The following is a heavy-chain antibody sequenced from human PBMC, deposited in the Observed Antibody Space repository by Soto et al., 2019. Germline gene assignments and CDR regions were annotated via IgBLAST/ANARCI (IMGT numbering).Heavy chain of an antibody. D-gene: IGHD6-19*01. CDR2: ISAYNGNT. V-gene: IGHV1-18*01. Sequence: QVQLVQSGAEVKKPGASVKVSCRASGYTFTDYGFSWVRQAPGQGLEWMGWISAYNGNTFYAQNLQGKVIMTTDTSTTIAYMELRSLSSADTAMYYCVRDHSSGWYYFDYWGQGTLVTVSS. CDR1: GYTFTDYG. J-gene: IGHJ4*02. CDR3: VRDHSSGWYYFDY.